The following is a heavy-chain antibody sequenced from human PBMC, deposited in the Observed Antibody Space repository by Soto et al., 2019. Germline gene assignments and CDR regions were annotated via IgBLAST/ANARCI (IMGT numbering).Heavy chain of an antibody. Sequence: DSVKVSCKASGFTFTNYGISLVRQAPGQGFEWMGWITGSTGDTNYSQKFQDRLAMTTDTSADTAYMELRSLRGDDTAVYYCARDKVGTAAGVWGQGTQVTFSS. J-gene: IGHJ4*02. CDR2: ITGSTGDT. D-gene: IGHD2-15*01. V-gene: IGHV1-18*01. CDR1: GFTFTNYG. CDR3: ARDKVGTAAGV.